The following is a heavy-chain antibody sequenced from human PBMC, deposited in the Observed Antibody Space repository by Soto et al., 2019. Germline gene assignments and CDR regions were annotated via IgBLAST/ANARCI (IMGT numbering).Heavy chain of an antibody. CDR1: GYFFSDYF. D-gene: IGHD1-26*01. J-gene: IGHJ6*02. V-gene: IGHV1-2*02. CDR3: ARIKWGLNYYNGMDV. Sequence: QVQLVQSGAEVKKSGASVKVSCKPSGYFFSDYFIQWVRQAPGQGLEWVAWINPKTAATNYAKKFQGRVSLTWDTSSTTAYMELTRLRPDDTAVYYCARIKWGLNYYNGMDVWGQGTTVIVSS. CDR2: INPKTAAT.